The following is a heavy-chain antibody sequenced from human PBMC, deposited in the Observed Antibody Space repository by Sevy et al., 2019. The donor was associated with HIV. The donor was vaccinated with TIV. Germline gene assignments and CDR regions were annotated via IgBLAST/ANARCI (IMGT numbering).Heavy chain of an antibody. CDR3: AKPTGTTYYYYMDV. CDR1: GFTFSSYA. CDR2: ISGSGGST. Sequence: GESLKISCAASGFTFSSYAMSWVRQAPGKGLEWVSAISGSGGSTYYADSVKGRFTISRDNSKNTLYLQMNSLRAEDTAEYYCAKPTGTTYYYYMDVWAKGPRSPSP. V-gene: IGHV3-23*01. D-gene: IGHD1-1*01. J-gene: IGHJ6*03.